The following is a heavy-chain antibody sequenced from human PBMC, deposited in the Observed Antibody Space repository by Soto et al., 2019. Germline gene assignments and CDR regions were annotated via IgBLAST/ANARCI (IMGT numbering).Heavy chain of an antibody. CDR2: INSDGSST. D-gene: IGHD3-3*01. CDR1: GFTFSSYW. J-gene: IGHJ6*03. Sequence: GESLKISCAASGFTFSSYWMHWVRQAPGKGLVWVSRINSDGSSTSYADSVKGRFTISRDNAKNTLYLQMNSLRAEDTAVYYCARVYYDFWSEYYYYMDVWGKGTTVTVSS. CDR3: ARVYYDFWSEYYYYMDV. V-gene: IGHV3-74*01.